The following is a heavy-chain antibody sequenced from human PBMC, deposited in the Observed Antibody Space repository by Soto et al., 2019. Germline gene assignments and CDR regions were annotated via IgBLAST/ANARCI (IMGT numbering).Heavy chain of an antibody. CDR3: ARHVTEYYYDY. CDR1: GYSLSTYW. Sequence: PVESLKISCSGSGYSLSTYWIGWVRQMPGKGLEWMGIIYPGDSDTRYSPSFQGQVTISVDKSINTAYLQWSSLKASDTAMYYCARHVTEYYYDYWGQGTLVTVSS. J-gene: IGHJ4*02. D-gene: IGHD3-22*01. CDR2: IYPGDSDT. V-gene: IGHV5-51*01.